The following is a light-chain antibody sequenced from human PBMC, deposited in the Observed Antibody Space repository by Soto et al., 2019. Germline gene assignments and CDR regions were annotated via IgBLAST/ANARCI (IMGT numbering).Light chain of an antibody. CDR3: SSYSISTAYL. Sequence: ALTQPASVSGSPGQSITISCTGTSSDVGGYDYVSWYQLHPGKAPKLMVFEVSNRPSGVSYRFSGSKCGNTASLTISGLQAEDEADYFCSSYSISTAYLFGTGTKVTAL. V-gene: IGLV2-14*01. CDR2: EVS. CDR1: SSDVGGYDY. J-gene: IGLJ1*01.